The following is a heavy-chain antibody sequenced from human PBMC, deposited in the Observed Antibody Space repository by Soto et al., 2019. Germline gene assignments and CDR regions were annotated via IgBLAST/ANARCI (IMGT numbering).Heavy chain of an antibody. CDR1: RVSCSSFD. J-gene: IGHJ4*02. Sequence: YLGLSCAVSRVSCSSFDMNWVRQAPGKGLEWLSYISSGGDTTSYADSVKGRFTTSRDNAKNSLFLQTDTLRAEDTAIYYCARVAIVAHPTGQVNDFWVQGT. D-gene: IGHD6-6*01. V-gene: IGHV3-48*03. CDR2: ISSGGDTT. CDR3: ARVAIVAHPTGQVNDF.